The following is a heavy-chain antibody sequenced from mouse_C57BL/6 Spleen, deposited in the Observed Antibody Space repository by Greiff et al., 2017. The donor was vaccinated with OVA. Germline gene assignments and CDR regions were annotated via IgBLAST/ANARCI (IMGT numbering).Heavy chain of an antibody. D-gene: IGHD2-5*01. J-gene: IGHJ3*01. V-gene: IGHV1-81*01. Sequence: QVQLQQSGAELARPGASVKLSCKASGYTFTSYGISWVKQRTGQGLEWIGEIYPRSGNTYYNEKFKGKATLTADKSSSTAYMELRSLTSEDSAVYFCALYSNYKFAYWGQGTLVTVSA. CDR1: GYTFTSYG. CDR2: IYPRSGNT. CDR3: ALYSNYKFAY.